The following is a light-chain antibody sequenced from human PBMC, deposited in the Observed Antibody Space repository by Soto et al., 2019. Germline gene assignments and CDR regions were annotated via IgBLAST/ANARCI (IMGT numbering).Light chain of an antibody. J-gene: IGKJ3*01. V-gene: IGKV1-33*01. CDR1: QDITNH. CDR3: QKHDGVPQ. CDR2: DSS. Sequence: DVQVTQSPSSLSASVGDRVTITCQASQDITNHLNWYQHKPGKAPKLLICDSSDLETGVPSRFSGRGSGTYFTLTISSLQPEDIATYYCQKHDGVPQFGPGTRIDIE.